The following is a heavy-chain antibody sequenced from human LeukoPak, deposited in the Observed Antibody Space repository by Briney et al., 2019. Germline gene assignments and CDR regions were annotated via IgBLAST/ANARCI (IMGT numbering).Heavy chain of an antibody. V-gene: IGHV3-49*04. Sequence: GGSLRLSCTASGFTFGDYAMSWVRQAPGKGLEWVGFIRSKAYGGTTEYAASVKGRFTISRDDSKSIAYLQMNRLKTEDTAVYYCTRGRWGSGYYYHFDYWGQGTLVTVSS. CDR1: GFTFGDYA. CDR2: IRSKAYGGTT. CDR3: TRGRWGSGYYYHFDY. D-gene: IGHD3-22*01. J-gene: IGHJ4*02.